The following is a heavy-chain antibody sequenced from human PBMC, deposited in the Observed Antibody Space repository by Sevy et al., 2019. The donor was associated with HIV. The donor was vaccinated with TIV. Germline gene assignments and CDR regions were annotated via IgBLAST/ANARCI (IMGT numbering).Heavy chain of an antibody. J-gene: IGHJ4*02. D-gene: IGHD3-10*01. CDR1: GFTFSNYG. V-gene: IGHV3-33*06. Sequence: GGSLRLSCAASGFTFSNYGMHWVRQAPGKGLEWVAVMWHDGSDKYYADSVRGRFTISRDNSKKTLYLQMDSLRVEDTAVYYCAKSVYGSGSQGGSYYFDYWGRGTLVPVSS. CDR2: MWHDGSDK. CDR3: AKSVYGSGSQGGSYYFDY.